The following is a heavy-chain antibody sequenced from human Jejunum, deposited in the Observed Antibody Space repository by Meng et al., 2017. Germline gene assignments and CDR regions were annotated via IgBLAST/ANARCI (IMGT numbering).Heavy chain of an antibody. J-gene: IGHJ4*02. CDR2: IWADGLNK. Sequence: GRVMVPSVGSLSLSCEASGYHFSQYGMNWVRQASGKGLECVAVIWADGLNKFSADSVKGPFATSKVNSKNILYLHMNNLRVDDTAMYNCATDLWGYWGQGTLVTVSS. V-gene: IGHV3-33*01. CDR1: GYHFSQYG. D-gene: IGHD2/OR15-2a*01. CDR3: ATDLWGY.